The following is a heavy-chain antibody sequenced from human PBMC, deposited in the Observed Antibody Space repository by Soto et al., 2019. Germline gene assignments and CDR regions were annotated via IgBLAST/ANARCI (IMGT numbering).Heavy chain of an antibody. J-gene: IGHJ4*02. CDR3: ARVKSGDYYVDY. CDR2: ITSNVGST. V-gene: IGHV3-64*01. Sequence: EVQLVESGGGLVQPGGSLRLSCAASGFTFSSYAMYWVRQAPGKGLEYVSAITSNVGSTYYANSVKGRFTISRDNSQNTLSRHMGSLRAEDMAVYFCARVKSGDYYVDYWGQGTLVTVSS. D-gene: IGHD1-26*01. CDR1: GFTFSSYA.